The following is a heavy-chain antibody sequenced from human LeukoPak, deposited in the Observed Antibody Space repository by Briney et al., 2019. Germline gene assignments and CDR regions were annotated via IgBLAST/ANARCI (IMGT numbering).Heavy chain of an antibody. CDR1: GFTFSSSN. V-gene: IGHV3-48*02. D-gene: IGHD6-19*01. J-gene: IGHJ4*02. CDR2: ISSSSSTI. CDR3: ARYSTGWCFDY. Sequence: GGSLRLSCAASGFTFSSSNMNWVRQAPGKGLEWVSYISSSSSTIYYADSVKGRFTISRDNAKNSLYLQMNSLRDGDTAVYYCARYSTGWCFDYWGQGTLVTVSS.